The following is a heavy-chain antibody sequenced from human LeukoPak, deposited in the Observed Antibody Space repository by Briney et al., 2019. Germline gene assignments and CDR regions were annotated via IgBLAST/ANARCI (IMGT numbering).Heavy chain of an antibody. CDR1: GFTFSTYS. CDR2: IKYDGDEE. D-gene: IGHD6-13*01. J-gene: IGHJ4*02. Sequence: GGSLRLSCAASGFTFSTYSMNWVRQAPGKGLEWVANIKYDGDEEYYVDSVKGRFTISRDNAKNSLYLQLNSLRVEDTAVYYCKSGGAAPGSFDNWGQGTLVTVSP. CDR3: KSGGAAPGSFDN. V-gene: IGHV3-7*01.